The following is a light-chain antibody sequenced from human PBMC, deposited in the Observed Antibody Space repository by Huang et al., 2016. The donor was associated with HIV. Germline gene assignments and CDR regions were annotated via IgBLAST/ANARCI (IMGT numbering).Light chain of an antibody. CDR2: DAS. CDR1: PTISSN. J-gene: IGKJ2*01. V-gene: IGKV3-15*01. Sequence: EIVMTQSPATLSASPGEIVTLSCRASPTISSNLAWYQQKPGQAPRLLIYDASTRVTSIPARFSGSGSVTEFTLTISSLQSEDVAVYYCQQYYNWPLYTFGQGTKLEIK. CDR3: QQYYNWPLYT.